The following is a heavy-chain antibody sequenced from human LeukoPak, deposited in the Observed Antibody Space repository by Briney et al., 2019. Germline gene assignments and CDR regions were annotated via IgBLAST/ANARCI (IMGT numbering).Heavy chain of an antibody. V-gene: IGHV3-74*01. J-gene: IGHJ3*02. Sequence: GGSLRLSCAASGFTFSNYWMHWVRQAPGKGLVWVSLINSDGSSTIYADSVKGRFTISRDNAKNTLYLQMNSLRAEDTAVYYCARGLTIFGVVNDAFDIWGQGAMVTVSS. CDR3: ARGLTIFGVVNDAFDI. CDR2: INSDGSST. CDR1: GFTFSNYW. D-gene: IGHD3-3*01.